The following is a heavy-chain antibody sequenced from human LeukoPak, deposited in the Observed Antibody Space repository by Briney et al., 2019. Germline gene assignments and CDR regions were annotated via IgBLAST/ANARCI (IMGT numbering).Heavy chain of an antibody. CDR2: INHSGST. J-gene: IGHJ4*02. V-gene: IGHV4-34*01. D-gene: IGHD1-26*01. CDR1: GGSFSGYY. Sequence: SETLSLTCAVYGGSFSGYYWSWIPQPPGKGLEWIGEINHSGSTNYNPSLKSRVTISVDTSKNQFSLKLSSVTAADTAVYYCARGVSPKGMGGRRFDYWGQGTLVTVSS. CDR3: ARGVSPKGMGGRRFDY.